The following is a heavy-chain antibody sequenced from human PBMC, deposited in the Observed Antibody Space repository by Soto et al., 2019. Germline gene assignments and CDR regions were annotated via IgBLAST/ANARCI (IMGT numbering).Heavy chain of an antibody. CDR1: GFTFSSYA. J-gene: IGHJ4*02. CDR3: AKVYDFWSGYSDY. Sequence: GGSLRLSCAASGFTFSSYAMSWVRQSPGKGLEWVSAISGSGGSTYYADSVKGRFTISRDNSKNTLYLQMNSLRAEDTAVYYCAKVYDFWSGYSDYWGQGTLVTVSS. D-gene: IGHD3-3*01. CDR2: ISGSGGST. V-gene: IGHV3-23*01.